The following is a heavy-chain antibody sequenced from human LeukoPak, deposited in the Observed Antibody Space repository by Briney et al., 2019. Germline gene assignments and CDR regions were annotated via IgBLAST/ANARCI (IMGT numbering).Heavy chain of an antibody. J-gene: IGHJ5*02. CDR3: AKGRGEEIIDWFDP. D-gene: IGHD2-21*01. CDR2: ISGSSGGT. V-gene: IGHV3-23*01. Sequence: PGGSLRHSCAASGFTFRSYAMAWVRQAPGKGLEWVSSISGSSGGTYHSHSVKGRFTISRDNSNNRLYLQMNSLRAEDTALYSCAKGRGEEIIDWFDPWGQGTLVTVSS. CDR1: GFTFRSYA.